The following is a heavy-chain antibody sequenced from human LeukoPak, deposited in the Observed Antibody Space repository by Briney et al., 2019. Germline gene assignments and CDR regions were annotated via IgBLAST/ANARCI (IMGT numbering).Heavy chain of an antibody. CDR3: ARRGRFGELFPFDY. Sequence: GGSLKISCKGSGYSFTSYWIAWVRQMPGKGLEWMGIIDPGDADTRYSPSFQGQVTISADKSISTAYLQWSSLKASDTAMYYCARRGRFGELFPFDYWGQGTLVTVSS. CDR2: IDPGDADT. J-gene: IGHJ4*02. D-gene: IGHD3-10*01. CDR1: GYSFTSYW. V-gene: IGHV5-51*01.